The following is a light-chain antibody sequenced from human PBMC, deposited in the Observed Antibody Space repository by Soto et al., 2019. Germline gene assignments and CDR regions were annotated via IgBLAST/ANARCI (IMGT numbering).Light chain of an antibody. CDR2: GAS. J-gene: IGKJ2*01. V-gene: IGKV3-15*01. CDR3: QQYNNWPYT. Sequence: EIVMTQSPATLSVSPGERATLSCRASQSVSSNLAWYQQKPGQAPRLLIYGASTRATGIPARFSGSRSGTAFTLTLSSLQSEDFAVYYCQQYNNWPYTFGQGTKLEIK. CDR1: QSVSSN.